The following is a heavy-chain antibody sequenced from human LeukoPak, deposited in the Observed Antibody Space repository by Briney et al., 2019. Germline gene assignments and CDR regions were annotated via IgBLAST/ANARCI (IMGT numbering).Heavy chain of an antibody. CDR3: ARTPDHYDSSGYLIPHAFDI. Sequence: SQTLSLTCAVSGGSISSGGYSWSWIRQPPGKGLEWIGYIYHSGSTYYNPSLKSRVTISVDRSKNQFSLKLSSVTAADTAVYYGARTPDHYDSSGYLIPHAFDIWGQGTMVTVSS. CDR2: IYHSGST. CDR1: GGSISSGGYS. J-gene: IGHJ3*02. V-gene: IGHV4-30-2*01. D-gene: IGHD3-22*01.